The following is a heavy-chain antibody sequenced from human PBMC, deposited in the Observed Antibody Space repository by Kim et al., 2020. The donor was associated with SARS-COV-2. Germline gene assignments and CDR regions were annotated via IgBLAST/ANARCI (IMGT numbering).Heavy chain of an antibody. CDR2: IYYSGST. CDR1: GGSISSGGYY. D-gene: IGHD6-13*01. J-gene: IGHJ6*02. CDR3: ARGAIIAAALDYYYYGMDV. Sequence: SETLSLTCTVSGGSISSGGYYWSWIRQHPGKGLEWIGYIYYSGSTYYNPSLKSRVTISVDTSKNQFSLKLSSVTAADTAVYYCARGAIIAAALDYYYYGMDVWGQGTTVTVSS. V-gene: IGHV4-31*03.